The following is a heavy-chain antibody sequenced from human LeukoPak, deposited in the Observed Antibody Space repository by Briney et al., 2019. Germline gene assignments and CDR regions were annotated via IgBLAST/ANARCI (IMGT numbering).Heavy chain of an antibody. CDR3: AKSKTAVTTGYLDY. CDR2: ISWDGGST. J-gene: IGHJ4*02. CDR1: GFTFDDYT. D-gene: IGHD4-17*01. V-gene: IGHV3-43*01. Sequence: GGSLRLSCAASGFTFDDYTMHWVRQAPGKGLEWVSLISWDGGSTYYADSVKGRFTISRDSSKNSLYLQMNSLRTEDTALYYCAKSKTAVTTGYLDYWGQGTLVTVSS.